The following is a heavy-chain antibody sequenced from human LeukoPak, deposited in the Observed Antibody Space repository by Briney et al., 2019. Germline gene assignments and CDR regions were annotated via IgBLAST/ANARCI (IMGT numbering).Heavy chain of an antibody. J-gene: IGHJ4*02. V-gene: IGHV3-23*01. CDR2: ISDSGGST. CDR1: GFTFSSYA. Sequence: GGSLRLSCAASGFTFSSYAMSWVRQAPGKGLDWVSAISDSGGSTYYADSVKGRFTISRDNSKNTLYLQMNSLRAEDTAVYYCAKDGGYSYGFRLWGQGTLVTVSS. CDR3: AKDGGYSYGFRL. D-gene: IGHD5-18*01.